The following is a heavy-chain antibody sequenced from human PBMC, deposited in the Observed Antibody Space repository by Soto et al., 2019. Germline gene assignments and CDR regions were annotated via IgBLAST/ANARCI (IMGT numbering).Heavy chain of an antibody. D-gene: IGHD1-1*01. CDR2: IRSDGTTT. Sequence: GGSLRLSCAASGFTFGNYWMVWVRQAPGEGLVCVSRIRSDGTTTTYADSVKGRFTISRDNARNTLYLQMNSLRVEDTAVYYCARGGTAGSFAYWGQGTLVTVSS. J-gene: IGHJ4*02. CDR1: GFTFGNYW. CDR3: ARGGTAGSFAY. V-gene: IGHV3-74*01.